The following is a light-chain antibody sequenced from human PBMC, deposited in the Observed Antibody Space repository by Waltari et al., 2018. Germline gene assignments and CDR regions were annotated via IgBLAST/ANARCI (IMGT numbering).Light chain of an antibody. CDR2: EDS. Sequence: QSVLTQPPSVSAAPGPRVTISYPGASTHIGNNYVSWYRQFPGTAPKLLTYEDSERPAGIPGRFSGSKSGTSATLDITGLQAGDEADYYCGTCDSSLSGAVFGGGTHLTVL. CDR1: STHIGNNY. V-gene: IGLV1-51*02. J-gene: IGLJ7*01. CDR3: GTCDSSLSGAV.